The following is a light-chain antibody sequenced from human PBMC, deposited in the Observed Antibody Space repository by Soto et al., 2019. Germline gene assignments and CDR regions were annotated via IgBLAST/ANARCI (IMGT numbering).Light chain of an antibody. CDR1: SSDVGGYEY. Sequence: QSVLCQPASVSGSPGQSITISCTGTSSDVGGYEYVSWYQHQPDKAPKLIIYDVTNRPSGVSTRFSGSKSGNTASLTISGIQTEDEADYYCASIKRSSTSVFGTGTKVTVL. CDR2: DVT. CDR3: ASIKRSSTSV. J-gene: IGLJ1*01. V-gene: IGLV2-14*01.